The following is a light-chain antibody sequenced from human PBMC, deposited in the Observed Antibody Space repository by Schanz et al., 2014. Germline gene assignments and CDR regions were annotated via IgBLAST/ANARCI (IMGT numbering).Light chain of an antibody. J-gene: IGKJ2*01. Sequence: VMTQSPATLSVSPGERATLSCRASQSVSSNLAWYQQKPGQAPRLLIYGASTRATGIPARFSGSGSGTEFTLTISSLQAEDVAVYYCQQYYSSPYTFGQGTKLEI. CDR2: GAS. CDR1: QSVSSN. V-gene: IGKV3-15*01. CDR3: QQYYSSPYT.